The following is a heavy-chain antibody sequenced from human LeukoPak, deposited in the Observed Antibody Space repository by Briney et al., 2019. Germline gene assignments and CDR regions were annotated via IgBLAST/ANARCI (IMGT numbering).Heavy chain of an antibody. D-gene: IGHD6-19*01. Sequence: PSETLSLTCTVSGGSISSYYWSWIRQPPGKGLEWIGYIYYSGSTNYNPSLKSRVTISVDTSKNQFSLKLSSVTAADTAVYYCARGLPGYPRRSGWYAAEYFQHWGQGTLVTVSS. CDR1: GGSISSYY. V-gene: IGHV4-59*12. J-gene: IGHJ1*01. CDR2: IYYSGST. CDR3: ARGLPGYPRRSGWYAAEYFQH.